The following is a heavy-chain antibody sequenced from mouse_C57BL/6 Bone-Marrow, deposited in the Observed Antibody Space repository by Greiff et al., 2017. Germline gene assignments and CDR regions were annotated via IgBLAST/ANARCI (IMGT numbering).Heavy chain of an antibody. CDR3: ARQGNYVAMDY. CDR1: GFTFSDYG. V-gene: IGHV5-17*01. D-gene: IGHD1-1*01. CDR2: ISSGSSTI. Sequence: EVQRVESGGGLVKPGGSLKLSCAASGFTFSDYGMHWVRQAPEKGLEWVAYISSGSSTIYYADTVKGRFPLSSDNAKNTLFLQMHSLSSEDTAMYYCARQGNYVAMDYWGQGTSGTVSS. J-gene: IGHJ4*01.